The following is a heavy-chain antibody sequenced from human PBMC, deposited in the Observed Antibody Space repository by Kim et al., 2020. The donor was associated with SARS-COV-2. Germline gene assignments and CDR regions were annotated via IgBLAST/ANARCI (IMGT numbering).Heavy chain of an antibody. CDR2: IYYSGST. V-gene: IGHV4-39*07. J-gene: IGHJ5*02. Sequence: SETLSLTCTVSGGSISSSSYYWGWIRQPPGKGLEWIGSIYYSGSTYYNPSLKSRVTISVDTSKNQFSLKLSSVTAADTAVYYCARGSIAAAGRGFSWFDPWGQGTLVTVSS. CDR3: ARGSIAAAGRGFSWFDP. D-gene: IGHD6-13*01. CDR1: GGSISSSSYY.